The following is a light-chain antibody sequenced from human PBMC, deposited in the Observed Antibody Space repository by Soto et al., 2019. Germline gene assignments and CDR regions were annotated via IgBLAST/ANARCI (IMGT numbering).Light chain of an antibody. Sequence: DIQMTRSPPSLSASVGDRVTITCQASQDINNYLNWYQQKPGKAPKLLISDASKLETGVPSRFSGSGSGTDFTFTISSLQPEDIATYYCQQYENLPYTFGQGTKLEIK. J-gene: IGKJ2*01. CDR3: QQYENLPYT. V-gene: IGKV1-33*01. CDR2: DAS. CDR1: QDINNY.